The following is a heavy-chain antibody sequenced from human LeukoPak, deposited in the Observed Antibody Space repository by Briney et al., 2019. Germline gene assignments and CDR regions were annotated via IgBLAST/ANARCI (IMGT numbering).Heavy chain of an antibody. CDR1: GGTFSSYA. D-gene: IGHD1-14*01. J-gene: IGHJ5*02. CDR3: ARTKAPPDPWAWFDP. Sequence: SVKVSCKASGGTFSSYAISWVRQAPGQGLEWMGGIIPIFGTANYAQKFQGRVTITADESTSTAYMELSSLRSEDTAVYYCARTKAPPDPWAWFDPWGQGTLVTV. V-gene: IGHV1-69*13. CDR2: IIPIFGTA.